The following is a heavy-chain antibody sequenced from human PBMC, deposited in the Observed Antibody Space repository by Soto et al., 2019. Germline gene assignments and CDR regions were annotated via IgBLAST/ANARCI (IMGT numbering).Heavy chain of an antibody. J-gene: IGHJ4*01. Sequence: TLSLTCTVSGGSISSYYWSWIRQPPGKGLEWIEYIYYSGSTNYNPSLKSRVTISVDTSKNQFSLKLSSVTAADTAVYYCARARLLGYCSSTSCKEIAAAGYYFDYWGHGTLVTVSS. CDR2: IYYSGST. CDR3: ARARLLGYCSSTSCKEIAAAGYYFDY. V-gene: IGHV4-59*01. D-gene: IGHD2-2*01. CDR1: GGSISSYY.